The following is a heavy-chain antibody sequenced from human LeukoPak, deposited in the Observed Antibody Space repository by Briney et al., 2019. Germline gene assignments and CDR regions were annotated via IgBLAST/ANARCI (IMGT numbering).Heavy chain of an antibody. J-gene: IGHJ4*02. D-gene: IGHD6-13*01. CDR2: ISGTGGST. CDR3: AKDGYRTEIDY. V-gene: IGHV3-23*01. CDR1: GFTLSSSA. Sequence: PSGGSLRLSCVASGFTLSSSAVSWVRQAPGKGLEWVSTISGTGGSTYYADSVKGRFTISRDNSKNTLYLQMNSLRAEDTAVYYCAKDGYRTEIDYWGQGTLVTVSS.